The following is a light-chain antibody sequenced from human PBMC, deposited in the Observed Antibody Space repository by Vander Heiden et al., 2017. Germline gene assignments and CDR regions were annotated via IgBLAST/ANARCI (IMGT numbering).Light chain of an antibody. V-gene: IGLV3-21*02. CDR3: QQWDSRSDHVV. Sequence: SYVLTQPLSVSVAPGHTASIPGAGNNIGRKSVEQCEQKAAEAPVLVVYNDNVRPSGTPERFSGSNSGNTATLTITRVEAGDEADYYCQQWDSRSDHVVFGGGTKLTVL. CDR2: NDN. CDR1: NIGRKS. J-gene: IGLJ2*01.